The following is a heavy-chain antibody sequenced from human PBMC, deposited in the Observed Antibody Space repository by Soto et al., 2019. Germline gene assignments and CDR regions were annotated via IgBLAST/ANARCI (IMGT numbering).Heavy chain of an antibody. J-gene: IGHJ6*02. CDR1: GGSFSGYY. V-gene: IGHV4-34*01. Sequence: PSETLSLTCAVYGGSFSGYYWSWIRQPPGKGLEWIGEINHSGSTNYNPSLKSRVTISVDTSKNQFSLKLSSVTAADTAVYYCARGPAYGGNFYYGMDVWGQGTTVTVSS. D-gene: IGHD4-17*01. CDR2: INHSGST. CDR3: ARGPAYGGNFYYGMDV.